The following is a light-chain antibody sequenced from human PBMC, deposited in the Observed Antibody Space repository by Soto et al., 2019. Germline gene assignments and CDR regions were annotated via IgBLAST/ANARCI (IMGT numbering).Light chain of an antibody. CDR3: CSYAGSTFYV. CDR1: SSDVGSYNL. J-gene: IGLJ1*01. V-gene: IGLV2-23*01. Sequence: QSALTQPASVSGSPGQSITISCTGTSSDVGSYNLVSWYQQHPGKAPKLMIYEDSKRPSGVSNHFSGSKSGNTASLTISGLQAEDEADYYCCSYAGSTFYVFGTGTKLTVL. CDR2: EDS.